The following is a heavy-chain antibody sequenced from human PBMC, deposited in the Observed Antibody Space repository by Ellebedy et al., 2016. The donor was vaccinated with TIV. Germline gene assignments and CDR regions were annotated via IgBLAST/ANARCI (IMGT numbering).Heavy chain of an antibody. Sequence: SETLSLTXTVSGGSISSGGYYWSWIRQHPGKGLEWIGYIYYSGSTYYNPSLKSRVTISVDTSKNQFSLKLSSVTAADTAVYYCASGYSYGVSWYFDLWGRGTLVTVSS. CDR3: ASGYSYGVSWYFDL. CDR2: IYYSGST. V-gene: IGHV4-31*03. D-gene: IGHD5-18*01. J-gene: IGHJ2*01. CDR1: GGSISSGGYY.